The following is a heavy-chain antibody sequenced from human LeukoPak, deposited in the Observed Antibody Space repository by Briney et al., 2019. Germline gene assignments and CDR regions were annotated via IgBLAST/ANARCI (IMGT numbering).Heavy chain of an antibody. D-gene: IGHD1-7*01. CDR2: IYTSGST. CDR1: AGSISSGSYY. Sequence: SETLSLTCTVSAGSISSGSYYWSWIRQPAGKGLEWIGRIYTSGSTNYNPSLKSRVTISVDTSKNQFSLKLSSVTAADTAVYYCARVYNWNYLKFDPWGQGTLVTVSS. CDR3: ARVYNWNYLKFDP. V-gene: IGHV4-61*02. J-gene: IGHJ5*02.